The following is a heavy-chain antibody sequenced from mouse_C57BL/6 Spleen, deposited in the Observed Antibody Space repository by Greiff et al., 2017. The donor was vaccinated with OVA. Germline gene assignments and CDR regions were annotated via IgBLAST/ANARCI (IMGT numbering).Heavy chain of an antibody. D-gene: IGHD1-1*01. J-gene: IGHJ1*03. CDR2: IDPSDSEP. V-gene: IGHV1-52*01. CDR1: GYTFTSYW. Sequence: VQLQQPGAELVRPGSSVKLSCKASGYTFTSYWMHWVKQRPIQGLEWIGNIDPSDSEPHYNQKFQDKATLTVDKSSSTAYMQLSSLTSEDSAVYYCARCYGSSYGYFDVWGTGTTVTVSS. CDR3: ARCYGSSYGYFDV.